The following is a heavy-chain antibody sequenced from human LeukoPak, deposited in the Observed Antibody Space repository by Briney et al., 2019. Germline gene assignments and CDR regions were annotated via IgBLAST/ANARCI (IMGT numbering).Heavy chain of an antibody. CDR2: IKSKTDGGTT. D-gene: IGHD3-10*01. V-gene: IGHV3-15*01. Sequence: PGGSLRLSCAASGFTFSNAWMSWVRQAPGKGLEWVGRIKSKTDGGTTDYAAPVKGRFTISRDDSKNTLYLQMNSLRAEDTAVYYCAKVSLLWFGELSAGWFDPWGQGTLVTVSS. CDR3: AKVSLLWFGELSAGWFDP. CDR1: GFTFSNAW. J-gene: IGHJ5*02.